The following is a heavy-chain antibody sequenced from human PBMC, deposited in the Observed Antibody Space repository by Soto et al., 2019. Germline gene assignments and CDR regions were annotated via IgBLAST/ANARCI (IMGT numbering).Heavy chain of an antibody. D-gene: IGHD6-13*01. CDR1: GGSISSGGNY. CDR3: ARDPSIADFYGMDV. J-gene: IGHJ6*02. Sequence: QVQLQESGPGLVKPSQTLSLTCSVSGGSISSGGNYWNWIRQHPGKGLEWIGYIYYSGSTYYNPSLKSPVTISVDTSKNQFSLKLSSVTAADTAVYYCARDPSIADFYGMDVWGQGTTVTVSS. CDR2: IYYSGST. V-gene: IGHV4-31*01.